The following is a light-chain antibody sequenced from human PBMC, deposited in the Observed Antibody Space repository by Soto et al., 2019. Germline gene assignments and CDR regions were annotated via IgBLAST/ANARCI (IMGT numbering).Light chain of an antibody. J-gene: IGKJ2*01. Sequence: DIAMTQSPLSLPVAPGEPASISCRSSHSLLQSGGYNYLNGYLQRPGQSPQLVLYLGSNRAPGVSDRFSGSGSGTDITLKISRVEGEDVGVYYCMQAQQTPYTFGQGTKVGIK. CDR1: HSLLQSGGYNY. CDR2: LGS. CDR3: MQAQQTPYT. V-gene: IGKV2-28*01.